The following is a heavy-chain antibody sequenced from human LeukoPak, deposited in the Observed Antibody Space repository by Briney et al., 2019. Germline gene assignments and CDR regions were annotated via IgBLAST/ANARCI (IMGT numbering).Heavy chain of an antibody. Sequence: GGSLRLSCAASGFTFSSYWMHWVRQAPGKGLVWVSRINSDGSSTSYADSVKGRFTISGDNAKNTLYLQMNSLRAEDTAVYYCARDKGYYGSGSPNWFDPWGQGTLVTVSS. D-gene: IGHD3-10*01. CDR1: GFTFSSYW. V-gene: IGHV3-74*01. CDR3: ARDKGYYGSGSPNWFDP. CDR2: INSDGSST. J-gene: IGHJ5*02.